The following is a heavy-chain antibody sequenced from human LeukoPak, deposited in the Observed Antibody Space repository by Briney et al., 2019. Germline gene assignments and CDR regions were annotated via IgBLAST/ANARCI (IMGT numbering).Heavy chain of an antibody. CDR1: GGSISSYY. CDR2: IYYSGST. CDR3: ARSTWLLDK. V-gene: IGHV4-59*01. Sequence: PSETLSLTCTVSGGSISSYYWSWIRQPPGKGLEWIGYIYYSGSTNYNPSLKSRVTISVDTSKNQFSLKLSSVTAADTAVYYCARSTWLLDKWGQGTLVTVSS. D-gene: IGHD5-24*01. J-gene: IGHJ4*02.